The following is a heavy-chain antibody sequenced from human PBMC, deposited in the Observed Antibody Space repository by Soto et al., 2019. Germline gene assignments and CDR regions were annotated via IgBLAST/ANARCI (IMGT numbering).Heavy chain of an antibody. Sequence: ESLKISCKGSGYSFTSYWIGWVRQMPGKGLEWMGIIYPGDSDTRYSPSFQGQVTISADKSISTAYLQWSSLKASDTAMYYCARLSTFGGVIAYNYYGMDVWGQGTAVTVSS. CDR2: IYPGDSDT. J-gene: IGHJ6*02. CDR3: ARLSTFGGVIAYNYYGMDV. V-gene: IGHV5-51*01. CDR1: GYSFTSYW. D-gene: IGHD3-16*02.